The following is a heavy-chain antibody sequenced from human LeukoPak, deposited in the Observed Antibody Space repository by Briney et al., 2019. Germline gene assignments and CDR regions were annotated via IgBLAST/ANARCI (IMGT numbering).Heavy chain of an antibody. CDR2: IYTSGST. V-gene: IGHV4-4*07. D-gene: IGHD1-1*01. CDR1: GGSISSYY. Sequence: SETLSLTCTDSGGSISSYYWSWIRQPAGKGLEWIGRIYTSGSTNYNPSLKSRVTMSVDTSKNQFSLKLSSVTAADTAVYYCARDGVGTGRPHFDYWGQGTLVTVSS. CDR3: ARDGVGTGRPHFDY. J-gene: IGHJ4*02.